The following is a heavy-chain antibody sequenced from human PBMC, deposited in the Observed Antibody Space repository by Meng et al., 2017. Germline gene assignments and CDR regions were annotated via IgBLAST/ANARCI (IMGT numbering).Heavy chain of an antibody. CDR3: ARSDFDSSGYLYYFDY. J-gene: IGHJ4*02. D-gene: IGHD3-22*01. CDR1: GYTFTSYA. Sequence: QVQLVQSGSEFKKPGASVEVSCKASGYTFTSYAMNWVRQAPGQGLEWMGWINTNTGDPTYAQGFTGRFVFSLDTSVSTAYLQISSLKAEDTAVYYCARSDFDSSGYLYYFDYWGPGTLVTVSS. V-gene: IGHV7-4-1*02. CDR2: INTNTGDP.